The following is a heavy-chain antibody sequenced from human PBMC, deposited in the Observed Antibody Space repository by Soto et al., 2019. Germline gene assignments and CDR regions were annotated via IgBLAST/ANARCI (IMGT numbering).Heavy chain of an antibody. CDR1: GYTFTSYY. D-gene: IGHD2-21*02. CDR2: INPSGGST. CDR3: AREPATAICFFDY. Sequence: ASVKVSCKTSGYTFTSYYMHWVRQTPGQGLEWMGIINPSGGSTSYAQKFQGRVTMTRDTSTSTVYMELSSLRSEDTAVYYCAREPATAICFFDYWGQGTLVTVSS. V-gene: IGHV1-46*01. J-gene: IGHJ4*02.